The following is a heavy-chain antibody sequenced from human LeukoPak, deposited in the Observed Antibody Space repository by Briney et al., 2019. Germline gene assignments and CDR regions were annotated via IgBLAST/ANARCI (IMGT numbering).Heavy chain of an antibody. J-gene: IGHJ4*02. Sequence: PSETLSLTCTVSGGSISSYYWSWIRQPPGKGLEWIGRIYTGESTNYNPSLKSRVTISVDTSRNQFSLKLSSVTAADTAVYYCARGLWFGDENPPYFDYWGQGILVTVSS. CDR3: ARGLWFGDENPPYFDY. D-gene: IGHD3-10*01. V-gene: IGHV4-4*08. CDR2: IYTGEST. CDR1: GGSISSYY.